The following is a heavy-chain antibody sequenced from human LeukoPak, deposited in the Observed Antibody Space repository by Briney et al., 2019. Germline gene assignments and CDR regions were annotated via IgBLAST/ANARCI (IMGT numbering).Heavy chain of an antibody. V-gene: IGHV4-59*08. CDR2: IYYSGST. D-gene: IGHD2-15*01. CDR1: GGSISSYY. CDR3: ARQGGKGPLNDY. J-gene: IGHJ4*02. Sequence: PSETLSLTCTVSGGSISSYYWSWIRQPPGKGLEWIGYIYYSGSTNYNPSLKSRVTISVDTSKNQFFLKLSSVTAADTAVYYCARQGGKGPLNDYWGQGTLVTVSS.